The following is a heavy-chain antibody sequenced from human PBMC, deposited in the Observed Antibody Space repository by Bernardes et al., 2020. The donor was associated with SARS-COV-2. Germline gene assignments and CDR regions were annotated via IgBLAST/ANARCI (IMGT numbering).Heavy chain of an antibody. J-gene: IGHJ4*02. Sequence: GGSLRLSCAASGFTFSSYAMSWVRQAPGKGLEWVSAISGSGDRTYYADSVKGRFTISRDNSKNTLYLQMNSLRAGDTAVYYCAKDQGYCSGGNCYENYFDYWGQGTLVTVSS. V-gene: IGHV3-23*01. D-gene: IGHD2-15*01. CDR2: ISGSGDRT. CDR1: GFTFSSYA. CDR3: AKDQGYCSGGNCYENYFDY.